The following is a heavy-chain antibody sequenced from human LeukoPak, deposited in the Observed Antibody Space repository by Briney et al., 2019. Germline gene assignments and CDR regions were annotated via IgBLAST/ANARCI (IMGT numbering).Heavy chain of an antibody. V-gene: IGHV3-30-3*01. D-gene: IGHD2-15*01. CDR1: GFTFSTYA. J-gene: IGHJ4*02. CDR3: ARGDIVVVVAAQFDY. Sequence: PGGSLRLSCAASGFTFSTYAMHWVRQAPGKGLEWVAVISYDGSNKYYADSVKGRFTISRDNSKNTLYLQMNSLRAEDTAVYYCARGDIVVVVAAQFDYWGQGTLVTVSS. CDR2: ISYDGSNK.